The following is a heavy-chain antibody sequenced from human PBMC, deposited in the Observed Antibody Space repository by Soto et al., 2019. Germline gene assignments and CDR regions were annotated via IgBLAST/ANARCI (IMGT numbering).Heavy chain of an antibody. Sequence: ASVKVSCKASGYTFSSYDVNWVRQATGQGLEWMGWMNPNSGNTGNAQNFQGRVTMTRNTSISTAYMELSSLRSEDTAVYYCARGPSSSDWRYLQFYGMDVWGQGTTVTVSS. CDR1: GYTFSSYD. CDR2: MNPNSGNT. V-gene: IGHV1-8*01. CDR3: ARGPSSSDWRYLQFYGMDV. D-gene: IGHD6-19*01. J-gene: IGHJ6*02.